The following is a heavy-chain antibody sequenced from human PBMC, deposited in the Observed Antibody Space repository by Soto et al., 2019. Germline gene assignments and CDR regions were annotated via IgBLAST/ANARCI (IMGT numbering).Heavy chain of an antibody. CDR1: GGSISSGGYY. CDR2: IYYIGST. D-gene: IGHD2-2*02. V-gene: IGHV4-31*03. Sequence: LSLTCTVSGGSISSGGYYWNWIRQHPGKGLEWIGYIYYIGSTYYNPSLKSRVTISLDTSKNQFSLKLSSVTAADTAVYYCATIPATTILTDYWGQGTLVTVSS. CDR3: ATIPATTILTDY. J-gene: IGHJ4*02.